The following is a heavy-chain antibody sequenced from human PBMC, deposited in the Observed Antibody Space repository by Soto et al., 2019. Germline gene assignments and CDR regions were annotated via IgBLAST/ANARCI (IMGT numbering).Heavy chain of an antibody. CDR3: ARPVSYYYYGMDV. CDR1: GFTFSSYG. CDR2: IWYDGSNK. Sequence: GGSLRLSCAASGFTFSSYGMHWARQAPGKGLEWVAVIWYDGSNKYYADSVKGRFTISRDNSKNTLYLQMNLRRAEDPAEYSGARPVSYYYYGMDVWGQGTTVTVSS. J-gene: IGHJ6*02. V-gene: IGHV3-33*01.